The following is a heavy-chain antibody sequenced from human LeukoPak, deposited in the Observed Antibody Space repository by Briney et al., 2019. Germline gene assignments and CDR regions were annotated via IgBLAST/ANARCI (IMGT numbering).Heavy chain of an antibody. J-gene: IGHJ3*02. Sequence: PSETLSLTCAVYGGSFSGYYWSWIRQPPGKGLEWIGEINHSGSTNYNPSLKSRVTISVDTSKNQFSLKLSSVAAADTAVYYCARQKGGDTAMVREAFDIWGQGTMVTVSS. CDR3: ARQKGGDTAMVREAFDI. CDR1: GGSFSGYY. D-gene: IGHD5-18*01. V-gene: IGHV4-34*01. CDR2: INHSGST.